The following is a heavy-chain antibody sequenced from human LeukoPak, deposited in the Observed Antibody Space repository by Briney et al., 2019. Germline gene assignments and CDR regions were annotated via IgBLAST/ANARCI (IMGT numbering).Heavy chain of an antibody. CDR2: INHSGST. V-gene: IGHV4-34*01. CDR1: GGSFSGYY. J-gene: IGHJ1*01. CDR3: ARSVYSSGWYALASN. Sequence: SETLSLTCAVYGGSFSGYYWSWIRQPPGKGLEWIGEINHSGSTNYNPSLKSRVTISVDTSKNQFSLKLSSVTAADTAVYYCARSVYSSGWYALASNWGQGTLVTVSS. D-gene: IGHD6-19*01.